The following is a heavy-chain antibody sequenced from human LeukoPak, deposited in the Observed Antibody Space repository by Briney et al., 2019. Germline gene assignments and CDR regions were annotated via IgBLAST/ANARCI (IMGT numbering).Heavy chain of an antibody. CDR1: GGSFSGYY. J-gene: IGHJ4*02. CDR2: INHSGST. Sequence: KSSETLSLTCAVYGGSFSGYYWSWIRQPPGKGLEWIGEINHSGSTNYNPSLKSRVTISVDTSKNQFSLKLSSVTAADTAVYYCARAGRARRDGIAGYWGQGTLVTVSS. D-gene: IGHD6-13*01. V-gene: IGHV4-34*01. CDR3: ARAGRARRDGIAGY.